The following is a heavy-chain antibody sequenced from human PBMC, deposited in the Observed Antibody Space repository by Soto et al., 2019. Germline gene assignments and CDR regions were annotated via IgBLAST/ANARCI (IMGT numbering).Heavy chain of an antibody. CDR2: INPNSGGT. J-gene: IGHJ6*02. D-gene: IGHD3-3*01. V-gene: IGHV1-2*02. CDR3: ARRAVPLRFLEWLFLDV. Sequence: ASVKVSCEASGDTFTGYYIQWVRQAPGQGLEWMGWINPNSGGTNYAQKFQGRVTMTRDTSISTAYMELSRLRSDDTAVYYCARRAVPLRFLEWLFLDVWGQGTTVTVSS. CDR1: GDTFTGYY.